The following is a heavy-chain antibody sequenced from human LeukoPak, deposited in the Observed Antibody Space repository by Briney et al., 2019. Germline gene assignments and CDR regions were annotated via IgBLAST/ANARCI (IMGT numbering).Heavy chain of an antibody. CDR2: IYYSGST. CDR1: GGSISSYY. Sequence: SETLSLTCTVSGGSISSYYWSWIRQPPGKGLEWIGYIYYSGSTNYNPSLKSRVTISVDTSKNQFSLKLSSVTAADTAVYYCARFNRAAAGTLYYFDYWGQGTLVTVFS. D-gene: IGHD6-13*01. V-gene: IGHV4-59*01. CDR3: ARFNRAAAGTLYYFDY. J-gene: IGHJ4*02.